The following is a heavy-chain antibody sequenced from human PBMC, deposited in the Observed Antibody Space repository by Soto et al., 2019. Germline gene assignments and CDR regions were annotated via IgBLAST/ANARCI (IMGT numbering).Heavy chain of an antibody. Sequence: ASVKVSCKASGYTFPSYYMHWVRQAPGQGLEWMGIINPSGGSTSYAQKFQGRVTMTRDTSTSTVYMELSSLRSEDTAVYYCARGRRGVVTIFGVVIIENWFDPWRQGTLVTVSS. CDR1: GYTFPSYY. J-gene: IGHJ5*02. CDR2: INPSGGST. V-gene: IGHV1-46*01. D-gene: IGHD3-3*01. CDR3: ARGRRGVVTIFGVVIIENWFDP.